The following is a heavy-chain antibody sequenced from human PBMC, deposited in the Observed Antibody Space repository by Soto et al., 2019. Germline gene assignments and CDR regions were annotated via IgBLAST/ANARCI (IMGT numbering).Heavy chain of an antibody. V-gene: IGHV1-69*13. CDR2: IIPIFGTA. Sequence: SGKVSCKASGGTFSSCAISWVRQAPGQGLEWMGGIIPIFGTANYAQKFQGRVTITADESTSTAYMELSSLRSEDTAVYYCARLDPLTLPSPEYYYYYYGMDVWGQGTTVTVSS. CDR1: GGTFSSCA. J-gene: IGHJ6*02. CDR3: ARLDPLTLPSPEYYYYYYGMDV.